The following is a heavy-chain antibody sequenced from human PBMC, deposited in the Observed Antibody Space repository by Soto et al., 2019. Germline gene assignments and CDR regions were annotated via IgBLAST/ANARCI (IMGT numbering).Heavy chain of an antibody. J-gene: IGHJ5*02. V-gene: IGHV4-4*02. Sequence: TSETLSLTCAVSSGSISSSNWWSWVRQPPGKGLEWIGEIYHSGSTNYNPSLKSRVTISVDKSKNQFSLKLSSVTAADTAVYYCARSVVVPAAIINWFDPWGQGTLVTVSS. CDR1: SGSISSSNW. CDR3: ARSVVVPAAIINWFDP. D-gene: IGHD2-2*01. CDR2: IYHSGST.